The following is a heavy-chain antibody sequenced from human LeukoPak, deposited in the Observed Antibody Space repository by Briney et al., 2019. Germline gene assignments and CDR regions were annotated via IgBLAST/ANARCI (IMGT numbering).Heavy chain of an antibody. CDR2: ITNSGGTT. CDR1: GFTFSSYA. V-gene: IGHV3-23*01. Sequence: GGSLRLSCAASGFTFSSYAMSWVRQAPGKGLEWVSAITNSGGTTYYADSVKGRFTISRDNSKNTLYLQMNSLRAEDTAVYYCAKDPPGQLWLLDYWGQGTLVTVSS. CDR3: AKDPPGQLWLLDY. J-gene: IGHJ4*02. D-gene: IGHD3-16*01.